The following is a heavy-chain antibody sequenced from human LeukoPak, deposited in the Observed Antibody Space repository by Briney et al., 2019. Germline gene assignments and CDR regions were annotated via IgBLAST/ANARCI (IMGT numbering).Heavy chain of an antibody. D-gene: IGHD2-15*01. J-gene: IGHJ5*02. CDR2: IYYSGST. Sequence: SETLSLTCTVSGGSISSYYWSWIRQPPGKGLEWIGYIYYSGSTNYNPSLKSRVTISVDTSKNQFSLKLSSVTAADTAVYCCARVVVVAARGDWFDPWGQGTLVTVSS. CDR1: GGSISSYY. CDR3: ARVVVVAARGDWFDP. V-gene: IGHV4-59*01.